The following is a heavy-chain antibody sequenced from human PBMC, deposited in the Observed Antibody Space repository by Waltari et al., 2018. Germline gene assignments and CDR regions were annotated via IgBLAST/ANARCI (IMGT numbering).Heavy chain of an antibody. CDR1: GYTFTSYD. Sequence: QVQLVQSGAEVKKPGASVKVSCKASGYTFTSYDINWVRQATGQGLEWMGWMNHNSGNTGYAQKFQGRVTMTRNTSISTAYMELSSLRSEDTAVYYCARVSEGATYYYYYMDVWGKGTTVTVSS. CDR2: MNHNSGNT. CDR3: ARVSEGATYYYYYMDV. D-gene: IGHD1-26*01. J-gene: IGHJ6*03. V-gene: IGHV1-8*01.